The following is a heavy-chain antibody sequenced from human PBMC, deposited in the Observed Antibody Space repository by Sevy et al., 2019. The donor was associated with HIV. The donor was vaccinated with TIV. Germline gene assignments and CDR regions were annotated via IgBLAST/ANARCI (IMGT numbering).Heavy chain of an antibody. V-gene: IGHV1-2*06. J-gene: IGHJ6*02. CDR2: INPNSGGT. CDR1: GYTFSNYY. Sequence: ASVKVSCKASGYTFSNYYMDWVRQAPGQGLEWMGRINPNSGGTNYAQKFQGRVTMTRDKSIRTAYMELTRLRSDDTAVNYCARERITMVEGVFITTYYHYGMDVWGQGTTVTVSS. CDR3: ARERITMVEGVFITTYYHYGMDV. D-gene: IGHD3-10*01.